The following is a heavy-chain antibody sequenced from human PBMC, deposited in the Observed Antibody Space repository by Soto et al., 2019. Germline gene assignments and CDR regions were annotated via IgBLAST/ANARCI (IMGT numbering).Heavy chain of an antibody. CDR1: GGSISIYY. J-gene: IGHJ6*02. CDR3: ARDFRAAADHYYYYYGMDV. CDR2: IYYSGST. D-gene: IGHD6-13*01. V-gene: IGHV4-59*01. Sequence: PSVTLSLTCAGSGGSISIYYGSSSRQPPGKGLEWIGYIYYSGSTNYNPSLKSRVTISVDTSKNQFSLKLSSVTAADTAVYYCARDFRAAADHYYYYYGMDVWGQGTTVTVSS.